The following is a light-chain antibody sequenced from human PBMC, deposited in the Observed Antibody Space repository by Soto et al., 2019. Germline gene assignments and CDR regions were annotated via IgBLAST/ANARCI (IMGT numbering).Light chain of an antibody. Sequence: EIVLTQSPAPLSLSPGERATLSCRASQSVRTSLVWYQQKPDQAPRLLIYDASNRATGIPARFSGSGSGTDFTLTISRLEPEDFAVYYCQQRGDWPVTFGPGTRVDSK. CDR2: DAS. CDR3: QQRGDWPVT. J-gene: IGKJ3*01. V-gene: IGKV3-11*01. CDR1: QSVRTS.